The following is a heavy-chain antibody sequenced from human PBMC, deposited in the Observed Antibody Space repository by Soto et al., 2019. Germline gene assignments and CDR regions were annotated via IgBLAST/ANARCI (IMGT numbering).Heavy chain of an antibody. D-gene: IGHD5-18*01. CDR1: GGTFSSYS. Sequence: SVKVSCKASGGTFSSYSIIWVRQAPGQGLEWMGGIIPIFGTANYAHKYQERITITADKSTSTTYMELSNLRSEDTTVYYCAIYFPLRDAKHLWWFDPWGQGTLVTVSS. J-gene: IGHJ5*02. V-gene: IGHV1-69*06. CDR3: AIYFPLRDAKHLWWFDP. CDR2: IIPIFGTA.